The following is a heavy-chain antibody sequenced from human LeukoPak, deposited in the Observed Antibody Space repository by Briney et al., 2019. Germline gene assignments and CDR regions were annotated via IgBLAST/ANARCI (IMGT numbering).Heavy chain of an antibody. V-gene: IGHV3-23*01. J-gene: IGHJ4*02. CDR2: ISGSGGST. CDR3: AKDLGLLRGSYGVFDY. D-gene: IGHD3-16*01. Sequence: GGSLRLSCAASGFTFSSYGMSWVRQAPGKGLEWVSAISGSGGSTYYADSVKGRFTISRDNSKNTLYLQMNSLRAEDTAVYYCAKDLGLLRGSYGVFDYWGQGTLVTVSS. CDR1: GFTFSSYG.